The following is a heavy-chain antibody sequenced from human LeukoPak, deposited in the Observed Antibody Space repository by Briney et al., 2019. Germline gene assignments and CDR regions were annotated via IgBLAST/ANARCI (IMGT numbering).Heavy chain of an antibody. D-gene: IGHD2-2*02. CDR2: IYPGDSDT. J-gene: IGHJ3*02. CDR3: ARKYCSSTSCYKPSGAFDI. CDR1: GYSFTSYW. V-gene: IGHV5-51*01. Sequence: GESLKISCKGSGYSFTSYWIGWVRQMPGKGLEWMGIIYPGDSDTRYSPSFQGQVTISADKSISTAYLQRSSLKASDTAMYYCARKYCSSTSCYKPSGAFDIWGQGTMVTVSS.